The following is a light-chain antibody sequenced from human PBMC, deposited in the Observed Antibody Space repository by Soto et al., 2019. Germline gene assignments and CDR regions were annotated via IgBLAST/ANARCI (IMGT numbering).Light chain of an antibody. CDR3: QNFGDSPFT. J-gene: IGKJ3*01. Sequence: EIVLMQSPDTLSLSPGERATLSCRASETISSHYIAWYQQKPGQAPRLLIFGASTRATGIPDRFSGSWSGTDFTLTISRLEPEDFSVYYCQNFGDSPFTFGPGTKLDIK. V-gene: IGKV3-20*01. CDR2: GAS. CDR1: ETISSHY.